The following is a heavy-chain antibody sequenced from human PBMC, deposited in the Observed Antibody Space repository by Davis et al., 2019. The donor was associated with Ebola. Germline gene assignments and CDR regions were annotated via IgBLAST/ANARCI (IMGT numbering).Heavy chain of an antibody. V-gene: IGHV3-64*04. J-gene: IGHJ5*02. Sequence: GESLKISCSVSGFMFSSYAMHWVRQAPGKGLQYVSGITNNGGSTYYADSEGRFTIARDNSKNTLYVQMNNLRAEDTAIYYCAKAGTKVVVDVLRFDPWGQGTLVTVSS. D-gene: IGHD3-22*01. CDR1: GFMFSSYA. CDR2: ITNNGGST. CDR3: AKAGTKVVVDVLRFDP.